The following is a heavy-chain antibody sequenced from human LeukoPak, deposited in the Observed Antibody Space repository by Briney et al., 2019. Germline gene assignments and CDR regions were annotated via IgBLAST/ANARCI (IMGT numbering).Heavy chain of an antibody. V-gene: IGHV1-46*01. J-gene: IGHJ4*02. D-gene: IGHD3-22*01. CDR3: ARGDETSGYYRMYFDH. CDR1: GYTIPDYY. Sequence: GASVKASCKASGYTIPDYYMHWVRQAPGQGPEWMGIISPSGGATYSQNFQGRVNMARDASTNTFSMELHSLSSEDTAVYYCARGDETSGYYRMYFDHWGQGTLVTVSS. CDR2: ISPSGGA.